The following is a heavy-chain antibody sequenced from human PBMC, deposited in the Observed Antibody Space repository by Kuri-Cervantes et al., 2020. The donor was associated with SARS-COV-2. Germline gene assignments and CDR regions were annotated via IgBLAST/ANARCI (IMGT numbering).Heavy chain of an antibody. CDR2: IYSGGSST. J-gene: IGHJ4*02. CDR3: AKDIRSSGWSIDY. Sequence: GESLKISCAASGFTFSSYAMSWVRQAPGKGLEWVSVIYSGGSSTYYADSVKGRFTISRDNSKNSLYLQMNSLRAEDTALYYCAKDIRSSGWSIDYWGQGTLVTVSS. D-gene: IGHD6-19*01. V-gene: IGHV3-23*03. CDR1: GFTFSSYA.